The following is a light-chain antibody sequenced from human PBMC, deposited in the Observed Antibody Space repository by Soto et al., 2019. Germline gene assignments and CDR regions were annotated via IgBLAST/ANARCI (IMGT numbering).Light chain of an antibody. V-gene: IGKV3-15*01. Sequence: EIVMTQSPATLSVSPGERVTLSCRASQSVSSNLAWYQQKPGQAPRLLIYGASTRATGIPARFSGSGSGTEFTLTISSLQSEDFAVYYCQQYNNWPPWTGGQGTKVEIK. J-gene: IGKJ1*01. CDR1: QSVSSN. CDR3: QQYNNWPPWT. CDR2: GAS.